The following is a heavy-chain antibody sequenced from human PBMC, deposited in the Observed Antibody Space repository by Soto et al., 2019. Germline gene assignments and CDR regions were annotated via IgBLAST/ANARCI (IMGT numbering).Heavy chain of an antibody. CDR1: GFTFSSYG. J-gene: IGHJ3*02. Sequence: SGFTFSSYGMHWVRQAPGKGLEWVAVISYDGSNKYYADSVKGRFTISRDNSKNTLYLQMNSLRAEDTAVYYCAKELTSELIIAVAGTAFDIWGQGTMVTVSS. V-gene: IGHV3-30*18. D-gene: IGHD6-19*01. CDR2: ISYDGSNK. CDR3: AKELTSELIIAVAGTAFDI.